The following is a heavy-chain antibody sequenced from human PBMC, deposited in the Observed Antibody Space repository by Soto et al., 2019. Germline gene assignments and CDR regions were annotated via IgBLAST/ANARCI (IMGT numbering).Heavy chain of an antibody. V-gene: IGHV4-61*01. CDR3: ARETVVRYYYYGMDV. J-gene: IGHJ6*02. CDR1: GGSVSSGSYY. D-gene: IGHD2-15*01. CDR2: IDYSGST. Sequence: QVQLQESGPGLVKPSETLSLTCTVSGGSVSSGSYYWSWIRQPPGKGLEWIGYIDYSGSTNYNPSRRRLITISVDTSKSQFSLKPSSVTAADTAVYYCARETVVRYYYYGMDVWGQGTTVTVSS.